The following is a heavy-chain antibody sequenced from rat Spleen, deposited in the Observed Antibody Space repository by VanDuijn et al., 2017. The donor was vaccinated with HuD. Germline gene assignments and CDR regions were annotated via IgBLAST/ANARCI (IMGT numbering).Heavy chain of an antibody. J-gene: IGHJ2*01. D-gene: IGHD1-2*01. CDR3: ATHPSSYIYGYCDY. CDR1: GFNFNDYW. V-gene: IGHV4-2*01. Sequence: EVQLVESGGGLVQPGRSLKLSCAASGFNFNDYWMGWVRQAPGKGLEWIGEINKDSRTIKYSPSLKDKFTISRDNAQSTLFLEMSKLGTEDTATYYCATHPSSYIYGYCDYWGQGVMVTVSS. CDR2: INKDSRTI.